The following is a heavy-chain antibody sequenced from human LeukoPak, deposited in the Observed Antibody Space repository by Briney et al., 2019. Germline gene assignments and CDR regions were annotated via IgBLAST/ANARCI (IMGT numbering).Heavy chain of an antibody. V-gene: IGHV1-18*01. J-gene: IGHJ4*02. CDR2: ISAYNGNT. Sequence: ASVKVSCKASGYTFTSYGISWVRRAPGQGLEWMGWISAYNGNTNYAQKLQGRVTMTTDTSTSTAYMELRSLRSDDTAVYYCARVKDDYGDYVFDYWGQGTLVTVSS. D-gene: IGHD4-17*01. CDR3: ARVKDDYGDYVFDY. CDR1: GYTFTSYG.